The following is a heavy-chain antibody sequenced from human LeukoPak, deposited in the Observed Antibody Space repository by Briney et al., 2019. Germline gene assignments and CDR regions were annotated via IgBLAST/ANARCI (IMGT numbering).Heavy chain of an antibody. CDR3: ARVIDGYKHYFDY. J-gene: IGHJ4*02. CDR2: IYHSGST. Sequence: SETLSLTCTVSGYSISSGYYWGWIRQPPGKGLEWIGSIYHSGSTYYNPSLKSRVTISVDTSKNQISLKLSSVTAADTAVYYCARVIDGYKHYFDYWGQGTLVTVSS. CDR1: GYSISSGYY. D-gene: IGHD5-24*01. V-gene: IGHV4-38-2*02.